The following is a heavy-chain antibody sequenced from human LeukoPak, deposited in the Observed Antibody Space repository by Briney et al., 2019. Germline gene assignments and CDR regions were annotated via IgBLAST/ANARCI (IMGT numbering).Heavy chain of an antibody. Sequence: ETLSLTCAVYGGSFSGYYWSWIRQPPGKGLEWIGEINHSGSTNYNPSLKSRVTISVDTSKNQFSLKLSSVTAADTAVYYCARGLVGDILTGYYNSPDFDYCGQGTLVTVSS. J-gene: IGHJ4*02. V-gene: IGHV4-34*01. CDR2: INHSGST. D-gene: IGHD3-9*01. CDR3: ARGLVGDILTGYYNSPDFDY. CDR1: GGSFSGYY.